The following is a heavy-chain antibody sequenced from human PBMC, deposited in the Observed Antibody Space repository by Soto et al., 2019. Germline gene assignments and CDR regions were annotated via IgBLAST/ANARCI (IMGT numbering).Heavy chain of an antibody. Sequence: QVQLQESGPGLVKPSQTLSLTCTVSGGSISSGGYYWSWIRQHPGKGLEWIGYIYYSGSTYYNPSLKSRVTISVDTSKNQFPRKLSSVTAADTAVYYCARGGAIGRHPVNYWGQGTLVTVSS. J-gene: IGHJ4*02. V-gene: IGHV4-31*03. CDR2: IYYSGST. CDR3: ARGGAIGRHPVNY. CDR1: GGSISSGGYY. D-gene: IGHD2-21*01.